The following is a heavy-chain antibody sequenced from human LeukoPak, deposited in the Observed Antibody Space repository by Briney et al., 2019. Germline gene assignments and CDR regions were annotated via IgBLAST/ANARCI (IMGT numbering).Heavy chain of an antibody. D-gene: IGHD3-3*01. Sequence: SETLSLTCTVSGYSIGSGYFWGWIRQPPGKGLEWIGSVFHSGSTYYNPSLKGRVTISVDTSKNHFSLSLSSVTAADTALYYCARHRADVTTIPDYSYYYMDVWGKGTTVTVS. CDR3: ARHRADVTTIPDYSYYYMDV. J-gene: IGHJ6*03. V-gene: IGHV4-38-2*02. CDR1: GYSIGSGYF. CDR2: VFHSGST.